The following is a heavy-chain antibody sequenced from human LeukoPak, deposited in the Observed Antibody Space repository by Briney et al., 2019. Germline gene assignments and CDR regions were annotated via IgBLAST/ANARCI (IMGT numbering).Heavy chain of an antibody. J-gene: IGHJ4*02. CDR3: AKDHGYHDSSGYYLEDY. D-gene: IGHD3-22*01. V-gene: IGHV3-30*18. CDR1: GFMFSAYW. Sequence: GGSLRLSCAASGFMFSAYWMSWVRQAPGKGLEWVAVISYDGSNKYYADSVKGRFTISRDNSKNTLYLQMNSLRAEDTAVYYCAKDHGYHDSSGYYLEDYWGQGTLVTVSS. CDR2: ISYDGSNK.